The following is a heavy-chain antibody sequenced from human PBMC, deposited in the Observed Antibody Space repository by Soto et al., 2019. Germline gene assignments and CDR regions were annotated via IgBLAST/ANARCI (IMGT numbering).Heavy chain of an antibody. V-gene: IGHV3-30*18. CDR3: AKGGRAMVREYYYYGMDV. J-gene: IGHJ6*02. Sequence: QVQLVESGGGVVQPGRSLRLSCAASGFTFSSYGMHWVRQAPGKGLEWVAVISYDGSNKYYADSVKGRFTISRDNSKNTLYRQMNSLRAEDTAVYYCAKGGRAMVREYYYYGMDVWGQGTTVTVSS. D-gene: IGHD3-10*01. CDR2: ISYDGSNK. CDR1: GFTFSSYG.